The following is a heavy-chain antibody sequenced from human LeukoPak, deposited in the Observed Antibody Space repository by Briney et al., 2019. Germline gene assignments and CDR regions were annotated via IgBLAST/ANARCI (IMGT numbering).Heavy chain of an antibody. J-gene: IGHJ4*02. CDR3: TTDNYGSGSHADY. V-gene: IGHV3-15*07. CDR1: GFTFGNAW. D-gene: IGHD3-10*01. Sequence: GGSLRLSCAASGFTFGNAWMNWVRQAPGKGLEWVGRIKSKTDGGTTDYAAPVKGRFTISRDDSKNTLYLQMNSLKTEGTAVYYCTTDNYGSGSHADYWGQGTLVTVSS. CDR2: IKSKTDGGTT.